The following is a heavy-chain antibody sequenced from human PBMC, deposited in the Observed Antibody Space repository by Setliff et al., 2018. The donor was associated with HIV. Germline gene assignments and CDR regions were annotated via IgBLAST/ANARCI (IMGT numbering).Heavy chain of an antibody. V-gene: IGHV4-31*03. CDR1: GGSISSGGYY. Sequence: NPSETLSLTCTVSGGSISSGGYYWSWIRQHPGKGLEWIGYIHYSGYTYNNPSLNSRISISVDMSKNKFSLKLSSLTAADTAVYYCARGGLGVVTSFDSWGPGTLVTVSS. D-gene: IGHD3-3*01. CDR2: IHYSGYT. J-gene: IGHJ4*02. CDR3: ARGGLGVVTSFDS.